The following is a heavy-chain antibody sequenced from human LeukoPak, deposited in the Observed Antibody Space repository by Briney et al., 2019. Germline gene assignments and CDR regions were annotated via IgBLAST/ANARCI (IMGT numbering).Heavy chain of an antibody. CDR1: GYTFTSHY. Sequence: ASVKVSCKASGYTFTSHYINWVRQAPGQGLEWMGRINPSSGGTTYAQKFQGRVTMTRDTSTSTVYMEVSSLRSEDTAVYYCARASYTSSLHLDYWGQGTLVTVSS. CDR3: ARASYTSSLHLDY. V-gene: IGHV1-46*01. J-gene: IGHJ4*02. D-gene: IGHD6-6*01. CDR2: INPSSGGT.